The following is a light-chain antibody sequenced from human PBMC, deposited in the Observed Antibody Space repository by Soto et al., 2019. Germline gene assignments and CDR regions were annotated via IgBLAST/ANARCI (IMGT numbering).Light chain of an antibody. J-gene: IGKJ2*01. CDR1: QSISSW. V-gene: IGKV1-5*03. CDR2: KAS. Sequence: DIQMTQSPSTLSASVGDRVTITCRASQSISSWLAWYQQKPGKAPKLLIYKASSLESGVPSRFSGSGSGTEFTLTISSLQPADFETDYCQQYNSYPYTFGQGTKLEIK. CDR3: QQYNSYPYT.